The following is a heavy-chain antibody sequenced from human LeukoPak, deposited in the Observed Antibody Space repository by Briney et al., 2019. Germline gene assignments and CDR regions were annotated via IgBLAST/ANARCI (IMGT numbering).Heavy chain of an antibody. J-gene: IGHJ4*02. V-gene: IGHV3-21*01. D-gene: IGHD6-19*01. CDR2: ISSSSSYI. CDR1: GFTFSSYS. CDR3: ARDFYSSGCKGD. Sequence: PGGTLRLSCAASGFTFSSYSMNWVRQAPGKGLEWVSSISSSSSYIYYADSVKGRFTISRDNAKNSLYLQMNSLRAEDTAVYYCARDFYSSGCKGDWGQGTLVTVSS.